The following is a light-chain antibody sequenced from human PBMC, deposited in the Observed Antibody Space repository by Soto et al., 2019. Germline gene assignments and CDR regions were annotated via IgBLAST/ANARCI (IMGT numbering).Light chain of an antibody. Sequence: DIVMTQSPLSLPVTPGEPASISCRSSQSLLNRNGQNCLDWYLQKPGQSPQLLIHMGFIRASGVPDRSSGSASGTYFTLTISRVEAEDVGVYYCMQALESPPTFGGGTKVEIK. CDR3: MQALESPPT. CDR1: QSLLNRNGQNC. J-gene: IGKJ4*01. CDR2: MGF. V-gene: IGKV2-28*01.